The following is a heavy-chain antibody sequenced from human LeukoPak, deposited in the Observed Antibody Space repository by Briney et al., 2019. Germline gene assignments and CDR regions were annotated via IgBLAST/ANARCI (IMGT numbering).Heavy chain of an antibody. D-gene: IGHD6-25*01. CDR3: ANLEGYGSDYNPFDY. V-gene: IGHV1-2*02. CDR1: GYTFTGYY. J-gene: IGHJ4*02. Sequence: GASVKVSCKASGYTFTGYYMHWVRQAPGQGLEWMGWINPNSGGANYAQKFQGRVTMTRDTSISTAYMELSRLRSDDTAVYYCANLEGYGSDYNPFDYWGQGTLVTVSS. CDR2: INPNSGGA.